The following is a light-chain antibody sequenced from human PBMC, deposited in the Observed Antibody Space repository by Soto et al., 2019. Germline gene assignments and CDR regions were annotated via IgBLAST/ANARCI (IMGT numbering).Light chain of an antibody. CDR1: SSNIGAGYD. CDR3: QSYDSSLSAYVV. CDR2: GNS. Sequence: QSVLTQPPSVSGAPGQRVTISCTGSSSNIGAGYDVHWYQQLPGTAPKLLIYGNSNRPSGVPDRFSGSKSGTSASLAITGLQAEDEADYYCQSYDSSLSAYVVFGGGTNLTVL. V-gene: IGLV1-40*01. J-gene: IGLJ2*01.